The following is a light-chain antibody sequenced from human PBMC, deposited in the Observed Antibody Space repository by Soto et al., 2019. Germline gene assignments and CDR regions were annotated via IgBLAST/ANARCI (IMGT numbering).Light chain of an antibody. CDR1: QTINTEF. CDR3: QRYGSSPLYA. CDR2: GTS. V-gene: IGKV3-20*01. Sequence: EIVLTQSPGTLSLSPGERATFSCRTSQTINTEFLAWYQQRPGLAPRLLIHGTSSRATGIPDRFSGSGSGTDVTLTTSTLEPADVAVYYCQRYGSSPLYAFGQGTKLEI. J-gene: IGKJ2*01.